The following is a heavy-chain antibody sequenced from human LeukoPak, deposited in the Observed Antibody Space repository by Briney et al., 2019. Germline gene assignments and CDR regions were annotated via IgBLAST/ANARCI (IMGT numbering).Heavy chain of an antibody. Sequence: SETLSLTCSVSGGSISSSSYYWGWIRQPPGKGLEWIGSIYYSGSTYYNPSLKSRVTISVDTSKNQFSLKLSSVTAADTAVYYCARVYGSGSYYNGYYYYYMDVWGKGTTVTISS. V-gene: IGHV4-39*01. CDR1: GGSISSSSYY. CDR2: IYYSGST. J-gene: IGHJ6*03. D-gene: IGHD3-10*01. CDR3: ARVYGSGSYYNGYYYYYMDV.